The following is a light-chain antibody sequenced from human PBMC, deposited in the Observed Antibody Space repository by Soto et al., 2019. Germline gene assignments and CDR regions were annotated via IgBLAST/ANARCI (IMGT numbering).Light chain of an antibody. Sequence: DIQMTQSPSSLSASIGDKLTISCRANQSITHFLNWYQKKPGEVPKLLIYAASSLQSGVPSRFSGSGSGTDFTLTISSLQPEDFAIYYCQQSYSTLTFGGGTKVDIK. CDR2: AAS. J-gene: IGKJ4*01. CDR1: QSITHF. V-gene: IGKV1-39*01. CDR3: QQSYSTLT.